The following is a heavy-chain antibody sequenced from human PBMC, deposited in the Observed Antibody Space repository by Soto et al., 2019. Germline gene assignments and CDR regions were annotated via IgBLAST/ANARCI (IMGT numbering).Heavy chain of an antibody. V-gene: IGHV4-4*02. D-gene: IGHD3-22*01. J-gene: IGHJ4*02. CDR1: GGSISSSNW. CDR2: IYHSGST. CDR3: ARDQYYDSSGYLAHL. Sequence: PSETLSLTCAVSGGSISSSNWWSWVRQPPGKGLEWIGEIYHSGSTNYNPSLKSRVTISVDTSKNQFSLKLSSVTAADTAVYYCARDQYYDSSGYLAHLWGQGTLVTVSS.